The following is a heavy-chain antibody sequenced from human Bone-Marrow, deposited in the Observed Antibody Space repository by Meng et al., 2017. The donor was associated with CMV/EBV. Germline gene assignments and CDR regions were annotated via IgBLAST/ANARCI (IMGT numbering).Heavy chain of an antibody. CDR1: GESFSDYY. V-gene: IGHV4-34*01. CDR3: ARWASGSRHFDY. D-gene: IGHD3-10*01. J-gene: IGHJ4*02. Sequence: ESLKISCVVNGESFSDYYWSWIRQTPGKGLEWIGEVNYSGSTSYNPSLKSRVTISIDTSTNQFFLNLTSVTAADTAVYYCARWASGSRHFDYWGQGTLVTVSS. CDR2: VNYSGST.